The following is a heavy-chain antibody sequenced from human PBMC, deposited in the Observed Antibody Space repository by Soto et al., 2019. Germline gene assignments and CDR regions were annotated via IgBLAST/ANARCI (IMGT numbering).Heavy chain of an antibody. CDR3: AKVSRKGSAIDFDY. V-gene: IGHV1-8*01. D-gene: IGHD3-10*01. CDR1: GYTFSNYD. CDR2: VNPNNGDT. J-gene: IGHJ4*02. Sequence: QVQLVQSGAELKKPGASVKVSCKASGYTFSNYDMNWVRQATGQGPEWIGWVNPNNGDTGYAQKFQGRVTLTTDISTATAYMGLTSLRSEDPAIYFCAKVSRKGSAIDFDYWGQGSLINVSS.